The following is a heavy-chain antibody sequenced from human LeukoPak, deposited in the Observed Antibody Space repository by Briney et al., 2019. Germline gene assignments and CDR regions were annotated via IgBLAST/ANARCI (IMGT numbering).Heavy chain of an antibody. J-gene: IGHJ4*02. CDR1: GFTFSSYE. D-gene: IGHD5-18*01. Sequence: GGSLRLSCAASGFTFSSYEMNWVRQAPGKGLEWVSYISSSGSTIYYADSVKGRFTISRDNAKNSLYLQMNSLRAEDTAVYYCARSPRVDTAMVTSYWGQGTLVTVSS. V-gene: IGHV3-48*03. CDR2: ISSSGSTI. CDR3: ARSPRVDTAMVTSY.